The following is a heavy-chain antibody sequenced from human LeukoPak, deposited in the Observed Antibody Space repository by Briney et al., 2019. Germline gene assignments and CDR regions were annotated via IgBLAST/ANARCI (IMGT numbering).Heavy chain of an antibody. CDR1: GYTFTNFG. V-gene: IGHV1-18*04. Sequence: ASVKVSCKASGYTFTNFGISWVRQAPGQGREWMGWISASNGNTNYAQNLQGRVTMTTDTSTSTAYMELRSLRSDDTAVYYCARALNPGYSRFWGQGTLVTVSA. CDR2: ISASNGNT. D-gene: IGHD5-12*01. CDR3: ARALNPGYSRF. J-gene: IGHJ4*02.